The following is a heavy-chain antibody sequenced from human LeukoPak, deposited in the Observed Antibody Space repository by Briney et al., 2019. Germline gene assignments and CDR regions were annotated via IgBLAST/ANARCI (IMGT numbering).Heavy chain of an antibody. D-gene: IGHD6-19*01. CDR2: INSDGSST. V-gene: IGHV3-74*01. CDR3: ARSQWLEAWFDP. J-gene: IGHJ5*02. Sequence: GGSLRLSCAASGFTSSSYWMHWVRQGPGKGQVWVSRINSDGSSTNYADSVKGRFTISSDNAKNTLYLQMNSLRAEDTAVYYCARSQWLEAWFDPWGQGTLVAVSS. CDR1: GFTSSSYW.